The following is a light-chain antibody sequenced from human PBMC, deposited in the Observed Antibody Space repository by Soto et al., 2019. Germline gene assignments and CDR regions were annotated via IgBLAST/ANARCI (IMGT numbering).Light chain of an antibody. CDR3: QRYGSLTT. CDR1: QSVSSSY. J-gene: IGKJ5*01. Sequence: EIVLTQSPGTLSLSPGERATLSCRASQSVSSSYLAWYQQKPGQAPRLLIYGASSRATGIPDRFSGSGSGTDFTLTISRLEPEDFAVYYCQRYGSLTTFGQGTRLEIK. CDR2: GAS. V-gene: IGKV3-20*01.